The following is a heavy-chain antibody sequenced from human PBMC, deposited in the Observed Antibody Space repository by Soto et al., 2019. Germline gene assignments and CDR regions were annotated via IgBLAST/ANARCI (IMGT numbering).Heavy chain of an antibody. J-gene: IGHJ4*02. D-gene: IGHD2-21*01. CDR2: IYYSGST. V-gene: IGHV4-59*08. Sequence: PSETLSLTCSVSAVSISSFHWSWIRQPPGKGLEWIGYIYYSGSTYYNPSLRSRVTISVDTSKNHFSLILSSVTAADTAVYYCARHIGNYGDWAFEFWGPGNLVTVSS. CDR3: ARHIGNYGDWAFEF. CDR1: AVSISSFH.